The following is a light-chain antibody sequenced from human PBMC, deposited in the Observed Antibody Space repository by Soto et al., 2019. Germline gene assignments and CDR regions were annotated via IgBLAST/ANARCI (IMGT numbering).Light chain of an antibody. CDR3: QQHNTWPPHRT. Sequence: EIVMTQSPATLSVSPGERATLSCRASQSVSSNLAWYQQKPGQAPRLLIYGASTRATGIPARFSGSGSGTEVPLPLSSLHSEDFAVYFCQQHNTWPPHRTFGQGTKVELK. CDR1: QSVSSN. V-gene: IGKV3-15*01. J-gene: IGKJ1*01. CDR2: GAS.